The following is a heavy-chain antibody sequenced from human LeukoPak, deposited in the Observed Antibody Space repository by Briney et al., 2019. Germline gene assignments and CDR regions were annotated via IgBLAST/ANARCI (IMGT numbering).Heavy chain of an antibody. V-gene: IGHV3-30-3*01. D-gene: IGHD1-26*01. CDR3: AKAVSIVGANDAFDI. CDR2: ISYDGSNK. J-gene: IGHJ3*02. Sequence: GRSLRLSCAASGFTFSSYAMHWVRQAPGKGLEWVAVISYDGSNKYYADSVKGRFTISRDNSKNTLYLQMNSLRAEDTAVYYCAKAVSIVGANDAFDIWGQGTMVTVSS. CDR1: GFTFSSYA.